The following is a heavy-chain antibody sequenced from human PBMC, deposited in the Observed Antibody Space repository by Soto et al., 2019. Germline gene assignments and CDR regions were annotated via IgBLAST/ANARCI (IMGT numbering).Heavy chain of an antibody. V-gene: IGHV4-59*01. Sequence: SETLSLTXTVSGASINDFYWSWIRQTPGKGLEWVGFMYYSETTKYNPSLKGRVNVSLDTSKNQVSLHLKSVTAADTAVYYCARANSSTWYKLEYKWFDPWGQGTQVTVSS. D-gene: IGHD6-13*01. CDR3: ARANSSTWYKLEYKWFDP. CDR2: MYYSETT. CDR1: GASINDFY. J-gene: IGHJ5*02.